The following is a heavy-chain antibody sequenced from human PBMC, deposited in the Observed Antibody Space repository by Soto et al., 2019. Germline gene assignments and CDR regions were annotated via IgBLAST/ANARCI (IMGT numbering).Heavy chain of an antibody. J-gene: IGHJ4*02. D-gene: IGHD3-10*01. CDR1: GFTFSSYG. V-gene: IGHV3-48*01. CDR2: ISSDGTT. CDR3: ARAPRYGDIDY. Sequence: EVQLVESGGDFVQPGGSLRLSCAASGFTFSSYGMNWVRQVPVKGLEWVSHISSDGTTYYADSVKGRFTISRDNAKNSLYLQMNSLIVEDTAVYYCARAPRYGDIDYWGRGTLVTVSS.